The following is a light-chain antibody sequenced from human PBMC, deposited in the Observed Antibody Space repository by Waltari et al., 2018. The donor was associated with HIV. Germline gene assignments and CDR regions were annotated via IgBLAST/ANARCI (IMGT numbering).Light chain of an antibody. CDR1: SSDVGNYNL. J-gene: IGLJ2*01. CDR2: EVS. Sequence: QSALTQPASVSGSPGQSITISCTGTSSDVGNYNLVSWYQQHPGKVPKLIIYEVSKRPSGVSYRFSGSKSGDTASLTIAGLQAEDEADYYCCSYAGSSTLIFGGGTKLTVL. V-gene: IGLV2-23*02. CDR3: CSYAGSSTLI.